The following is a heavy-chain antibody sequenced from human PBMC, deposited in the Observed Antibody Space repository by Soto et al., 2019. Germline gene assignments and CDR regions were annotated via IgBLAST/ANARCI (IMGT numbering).Heavy chain of an antibody. CDR3: ASCRPYYYDSSGYLGYFDY. CDR1: GGSISSGGYY. Sequence: TLSPTCPVSGGSISSGGYYWSWIRQHPGKGLEWIGYIYYSGSTYYNPSLKSRVTISVDTSKNQFSLKLSSVTAADTAVYYCASCRPYYYDSSGYLGYFDYWAREPWSPSPQ. V-gene: IGHV4-31*03. D-gene: IGHD3-22*01. CDR2: IYYSGST. J-gene: IGHJ4*02.